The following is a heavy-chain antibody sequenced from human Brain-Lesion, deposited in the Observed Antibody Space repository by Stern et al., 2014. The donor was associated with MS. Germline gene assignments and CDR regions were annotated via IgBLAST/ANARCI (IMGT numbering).Heavy chain of an antibody. D-gene: IGHD3-3*01. Sequence: MQLVESGGGVVQPGRSLRLSCAASGFTFSNYGMYWVRQAPGKGLEWVAVIWYDASKKYYAGSGKGRFSISRDNSKKTLDLQMHSLRAEDTAVYYCARTKLRFLEWDRAYGMDVWGQGTTVTVSS. CDR3: ARTKLRFLEWDRAYGMDV. V-gene: IGHV3-33*01. CDR1: GFTFSNYG. CDR2: IWYDASKK. J-gene: IGHJ6*02.